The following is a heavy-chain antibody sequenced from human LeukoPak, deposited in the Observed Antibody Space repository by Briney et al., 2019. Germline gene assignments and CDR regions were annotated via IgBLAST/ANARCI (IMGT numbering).Heavy chain of an antibody. CDR1: GYTFTSYG. Sequence: ASVKVSCKASGYTFTSYGISWVRQAPGQGLEWMGWISAYNGNTNYAQKLQGRVTMTTDTSTSTAYMELRSLRSDDTAVYYCARGNTLRYFDWLSSWGQGTLVTVSS. J-gene: IGHJ5*01. V-gene: IGHV1-18*01. CDR2: ISAYNGNT. CDR3: ARGNTLRYFDWLSS. D-gene: IGHD3-9*01.